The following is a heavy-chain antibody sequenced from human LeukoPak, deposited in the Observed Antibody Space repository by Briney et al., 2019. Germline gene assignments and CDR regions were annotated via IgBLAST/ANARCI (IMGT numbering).Heavy chain of an antibody. V-gene: IGHV4-30-2*06. D-gene: IGHD3-10*01. J-gene: IGHJ4*02. CDR2: IYHSGVT. CDR1: GASISSGGYY. CDR3: ARTYSSGPLDH. Sequence: SETLSLTCTVSGASISSGGYYWSWIRQSPTKGLESIGYIYHSGVTYYSPSLSNRVHISIDESKNQISLKLASVTVADTAVYYCARTYSSGPLDHWGQGTQVTVSS.